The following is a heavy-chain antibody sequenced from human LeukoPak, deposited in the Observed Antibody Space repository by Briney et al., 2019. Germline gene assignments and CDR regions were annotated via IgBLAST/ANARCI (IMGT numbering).Heavy chain of an antibody. CDR3: ATDFYDST. D-gene: IGHD3-22*01. V-gene: IGHV3-15*07. Sequence: GGSLRLSCATSGFTFSNAWMNWVRQAPGKGLEWVGRIRSNSDGGTIDYAAPVKGRFTLSRDDSKTTLYLQMNSLQTEDTAVYYCATDFYDSTWGQGILVTVSS. J-gene: IGHJ5*02. CDR1: GFTFSNAW. CDR2: IRSNSDGGTI.